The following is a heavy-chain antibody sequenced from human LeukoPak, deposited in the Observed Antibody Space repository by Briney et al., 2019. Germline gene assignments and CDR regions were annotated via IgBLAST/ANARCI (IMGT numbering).Heavy chain of an antibody. J-gene: IGHJ5*02. CDR2: IHYSGST. CDR1: GGSISSSSYY. CDR3: ARGRIVVVPAAIVWFDP. V-gene: IGHV4-39*07. D-gene: IGHD2-2*01. Sequence: SETLSLTCTVSGGSISSSSYYWGWIRQPPGKGLEWIGSIHYSGSTYYNPSLKSRVTISVDTSKNQFSLKLSSVTAADTAVYYCARGRIVVVPAAIVWFDPWGQGTLVTVSS.